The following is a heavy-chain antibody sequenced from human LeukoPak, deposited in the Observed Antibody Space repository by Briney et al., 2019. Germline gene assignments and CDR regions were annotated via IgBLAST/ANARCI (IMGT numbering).Heavy chain of an antibody. D-gene: IGHD2-21*01. CDR3: AKGLRLGHYFDY. J-gene: IGHJ4*02. CDR2: ISGSGGST. CDR1: GFTFSSYG. Sequence: PGGTLRLSCAASGFTFSSYGMSWVRQAPGKGLEWVSAISGSGGSTYYADSVKGRFTISRDNSKNTLYLQMNSLRAEDTAVYYCAKGLRLGHYFDYWGQGTLVTVSS. V-gene: IGHV3-23*01.